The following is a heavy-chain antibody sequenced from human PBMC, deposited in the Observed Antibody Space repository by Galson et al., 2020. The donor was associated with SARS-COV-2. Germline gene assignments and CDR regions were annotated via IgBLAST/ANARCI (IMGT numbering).Heavy chain of an antibody. D-gene: IGHD5-12*01. CDR2: ILSNDAK. J-gene: IGHJ4*01. V-gene: IGHV2-26*01. CDR1: GFTLNTAGVG. Sequence: VSGPTLVKPTETLTLTCSVSGFTLNTAGVGVSWVRQPPGKALEWLAHILSNDAKSYNTSLKTRLSISKDTSQGQVVLTMTNLDPADTATYYCVRMRVYYSGYDFAPEGVDFWGHGTLVTVSS. CDR3: VRMRVYYSGYDFAPEGVDF.